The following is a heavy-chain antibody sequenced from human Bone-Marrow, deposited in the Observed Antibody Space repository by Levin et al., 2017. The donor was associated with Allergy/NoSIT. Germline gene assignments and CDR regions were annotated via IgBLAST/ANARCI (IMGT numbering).Heavy chain of an antibody. V-gene: IGHV4-38-2*01. J-gene: IGHJ3*02. D-gene: IGHD3-9*01. CDR2: MYHTGFT. CDR3: ARGVLSDVLTGYIPMPRLDGFDI. Sequence: NSSETLSLTCAVSGYSISSGFYWGWIRQPPGKGLEWIGSMYHTGFTYYNPSLKSRVTISDMPMNQIALKVISVTAADTAVYYCARGVLSDVLTGYIPMPRLDGFDIWGQGTHVTVSS. CDR1: GYSISSGFY.